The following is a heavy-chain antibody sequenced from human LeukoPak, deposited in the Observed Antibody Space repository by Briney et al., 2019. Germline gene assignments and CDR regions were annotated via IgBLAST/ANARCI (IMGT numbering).Heavy chain of an antibody. CDR2: IYYSGST. D-gene: IGHD3-22*01. V-gene: IGHV4-59*01. J-gene: IGHJ4*02. CDR1: GGSFSGYY. Sequence: SSETLSLTCAVYGGSFSGYYWSWIRQPPGKGLEWIGYIYYSGSTNYSPSLKSRVTISVDPSKNQFSLKLSSVTAADTAVYYCARGTHYYDSSGYLRYWGQGTLVTVSS. CDR3: ARGTHYYDSSGYLRY.